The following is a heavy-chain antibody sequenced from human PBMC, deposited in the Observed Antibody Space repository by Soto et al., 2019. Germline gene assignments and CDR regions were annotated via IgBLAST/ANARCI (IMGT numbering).Heavy chain of an antibody. CDR1: GGTFSNYA. J-gene: IGHJ6*02. D-gene: IGHD2-2*01. V-gene: IGHV1-69*01. CDR3: ARVVILVPTASTNYYYHMDV. Sequence: QVQLVQSGAEVRKPGSSVTVSCKASGGTFSNYAISWVRQAPGQGLEWMGGIIPIVGTGSYAQKFQGRVTITADQPTTTAYMELSSLRFEDTAVYYCARVVILVPTASTNYYYHMDVWGPGTTVTVSS. CDR2: IIPIVGTG.